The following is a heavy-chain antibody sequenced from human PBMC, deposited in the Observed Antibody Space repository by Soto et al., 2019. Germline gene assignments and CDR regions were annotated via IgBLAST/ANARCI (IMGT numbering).Heavy chain of an antibody. Sequence: TGGSLRLSCAASRFTFSIYGMHWVRQAPGKGLEWVAFIWFDGSEKFYGDSVKGRFTISRDNSKNTLYLQMSSLRVEDTAVYYCARDGHVATIDDAFDLWGQGTMVTVSS. CDR1: RFTFSIYG. J-gene: IGHJ3*01. CDR3: ARDGHVATIDDAFDL. D-gene: IGHD5-12*01. CDR2: IWFDGSEK. V-gene: IGHV3-33*01.